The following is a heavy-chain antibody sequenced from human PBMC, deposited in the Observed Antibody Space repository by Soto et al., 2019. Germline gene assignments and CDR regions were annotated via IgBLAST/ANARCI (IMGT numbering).Heavy chain of an antibody. V-gene: IGHV3-33*01. Sequence: QVQLVESGGGVVQPGRSLRLSCAASGFTFSSYGMHWVRQAPGKGLEWVAVIWYDGSNKYYADSVKGRFTISRDNSKNTLYPQMNRLGGQDTAVYYCARGAGPSRGKAVERRPTGRARAYFYYGMDVWGQGTTVTVSS. CDR2: IWYDGSNK. D-gene: IGHD6-19*01. CDR3: ARGAGPSRGKAVERRPTGRARAYFYYGMDV. CDR1: GFTFSSYG. J-gene: IGHJ6*02.